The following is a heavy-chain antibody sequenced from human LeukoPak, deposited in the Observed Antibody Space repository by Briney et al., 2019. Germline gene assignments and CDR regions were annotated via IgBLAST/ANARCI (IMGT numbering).Heavy chain of an antibody. CDR2: IKEDGTET. D-gene: IGHD5-24*01. J-gene: IGHJ4*02. V-gene: IGHV3-7*03. CDR1: GFTVSSNY. CDR3: AKEGRSLQTY. Sequence: GGSLRLSCAASGFTVSSNYMSWVRLAPGKGLEWVANIKEDGTETYYVDSEKGRFTISRDNAKNSLYLQMNSLRAEDTAVYYCAKEGRSLQTYWGQGTLVTVSS.